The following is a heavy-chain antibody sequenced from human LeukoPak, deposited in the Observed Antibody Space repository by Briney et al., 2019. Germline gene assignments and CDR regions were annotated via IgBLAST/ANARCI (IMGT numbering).Heavy chain of an antibody. D-gene: IGHD1-26*01. CDR3: ARDGRYYYAFDI. CDR2: IYYSGST. V-gene: IGHV4-30-4*07. CDR1: GGSISSSGYS. Sequence: KTSQTLSLTCAVSGGSISSSGYSWSWIRQPPGKGLEWIGYIYYSGSTYYNPSLKSRATISVDASKNQFSLKLSSVAAADTAVYYCARDGRYYYAFDIWGQGTMVTVSS. J-gene: IGHJ3*02.